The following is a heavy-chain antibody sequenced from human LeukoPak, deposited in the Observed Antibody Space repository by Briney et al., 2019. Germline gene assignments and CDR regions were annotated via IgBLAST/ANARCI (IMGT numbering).Heavy chain of an antibody. CDR1: GFTFSIYA. Sequence: PGGSLRLSCAASGFTFSIYAMSWVRQAPGKGLEWVSGISGSSSHTADADSVRGRFIISRDNTRNTLYLHMNSLRAEDTALYYCAKESDYSNAAPEWGSDSWGRGTLVTVSS. J-gene: IGHJ5*02. V-gene: IGHV3-23*01. D-gene: IGHD3-3*01. CDR3: AKESDYSNAAPEWGSDS. CDR2: ISGSSSHT.